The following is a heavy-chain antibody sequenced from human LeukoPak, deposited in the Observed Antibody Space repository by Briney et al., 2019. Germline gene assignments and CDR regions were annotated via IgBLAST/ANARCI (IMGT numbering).Heavy chain of an antibody. D-gene: IGHD4-17*01. CDR3: AREYGDYGNAFDI. J-gene: IGHJ3*02. CDR2: ISYDATKK. V-gene: IGHV3-30-3*01. Sequence: GGSLRLSCAASGFTFSSYPMHWVRQAPGKGLEWVAVISYDATKKNHADSVKGRLTISTDNSKKTLYRQMNSLRSEDTAVYYCAREYGDYGNAFDIWGQGTMVTVSS. CDR1: GFTFSSYP.